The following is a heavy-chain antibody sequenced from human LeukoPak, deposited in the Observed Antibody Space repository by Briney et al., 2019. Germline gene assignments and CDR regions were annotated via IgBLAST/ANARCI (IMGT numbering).Heavy chain of an antibody. D-gene: IGHD5-18*01. Sequence: GGSLRLSCAASGFTFSSYAMHWVRQAPGKGLEWVAVISYDGSNKYYADSVKGRFTISRDNSKNTLYLQMNSLRAEDTAVYYCARGGSYGYYGGWFDPWGQGTLVTVSP. J-gene: IGHJ5*02. V-gene: IGHV3-30-3*01. CDR3: ARGGSYGYYGGWFDP. CDR2: ISYDGSNK. CDR1: GFTFSSYA.